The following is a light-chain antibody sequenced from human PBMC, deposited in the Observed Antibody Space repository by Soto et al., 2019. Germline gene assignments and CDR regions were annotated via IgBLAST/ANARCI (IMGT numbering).Light chain of an antibody. CDR2: DAS. J-gene: IGKJ4*01. Sequence: DIQMTQSPSTLSASVGDRVTITCRASQSIGSWLDWYQQKPGKAPKLLIYDASSLESGVPSRFSGSGAGTEFTPAYISLQPEYFANYYCQEYNSYPLVLGEGNKVLIK. V-gene: IGKV1-5*01. CDR3: QEYNSYPLV. CDR1: QSIGSW.